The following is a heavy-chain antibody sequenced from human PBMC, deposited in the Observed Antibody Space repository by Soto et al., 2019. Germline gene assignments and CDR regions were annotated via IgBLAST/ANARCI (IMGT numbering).Heavy chain of an antibody. D-gene: IGHD3-10*01. CDR3: ASMGAGPGRNIYYYYGMDV. J-gene: IGHJ6*02. Sequence: SVKVSCKASGGTISSYASSWVRQAPGQGLEWMGGIIPIFGTANYAQKFQGRVTITADESTSTAYMELSSLRSEDTAVYYCASMGAGPGRNIYYYYGMDVWGQGTTVTVSS. CDR2: IIPIFGTA. CDR1: GGTISSYA. V-gene: IGHV1-69*13.